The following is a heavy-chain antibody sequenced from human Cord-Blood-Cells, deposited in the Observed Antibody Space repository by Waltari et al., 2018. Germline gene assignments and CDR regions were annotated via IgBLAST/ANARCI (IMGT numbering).Heavy chain of an antibody. CDR1: GGSFSGYY. Sequence: QVQLQQWGAGLLKPSETLSLTCAVYGGSFSGYYWSWIRQPPGKGLERIGEINHSGSTNYNPSLKSRVTISVDTSKNQFSLKLSSVTAADTAVYYCARGPNHYYGSGSYFDYWGQGTLVTVSS. CDR3: ARGPNHYYGSGSYFDY. D-gene: IGHD3-10*01. J-gene: IGHJ4*02. CDR2: INHSGST. V-gene: IGHV4-34*01.